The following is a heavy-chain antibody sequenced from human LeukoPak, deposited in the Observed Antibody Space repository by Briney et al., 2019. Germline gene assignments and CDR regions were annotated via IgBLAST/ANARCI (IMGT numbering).Heavy chain of an antibody. Sequence: SVKVSCKASGYTCTSYAMNWVRQAPGQGLEWMGGIIPIFGTANYAQKFQGRVTITTNTSISTAYMELSNLRSEDTAVYYCARALKGNYYSGSGTYRWFAPWGQGTLVTVSS. J-gene: IGHJ5*02. CDR1: GYTCTSYA. D-gene: IGHD3-10*01. V-gene: IGHV1-69*05. CDR3: ARALKGNYYSGSGTYRWFAP. CDR2: IIPIFGTA.